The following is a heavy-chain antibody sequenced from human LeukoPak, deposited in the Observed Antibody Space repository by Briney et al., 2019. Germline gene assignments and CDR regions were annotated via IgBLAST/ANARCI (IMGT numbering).Heavy chain of an antibody. Sequence: GGSLRLSCAASGFTFTSYWMTWVRQAPGKGLEWVANTKHDGSERYYVDSVKGRFTISRDNVKNSLFLQMDCLRAEDTAVYYCARGGLYGDYYFDYWGQGTLVTVTS. CDR2: TKHDGSER. CDR1: GFTFTSYW. V-gene: IGHV3-7*04. J-gene: IGHJ4*02. CDR3: ARGGLYGDYYFDY. D-gene: IGHD2-21*02.